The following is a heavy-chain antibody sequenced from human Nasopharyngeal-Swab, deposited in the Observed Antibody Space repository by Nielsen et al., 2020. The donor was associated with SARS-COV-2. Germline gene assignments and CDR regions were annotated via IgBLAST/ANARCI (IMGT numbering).Heavy chain of an antibody. CDR1: GFTFSSYA. J-gene: IGHJ3*02. V-gene: IGHV3-23*01. D-gene: IGHD3-10*01. CDR2: VTGSGYGT. Sequence: GESLKISCAASGFTFSSYAMTWVRQAPGKGLEWVSVVTGSGYGTDYADSVKGRFTISRDNAKNTLYLQMNRLRAEDTAVYYCARKDVFAYGVDAFDIWGQGTMVTVSS. CDR3: ARKDVFAYGVDAFDI.